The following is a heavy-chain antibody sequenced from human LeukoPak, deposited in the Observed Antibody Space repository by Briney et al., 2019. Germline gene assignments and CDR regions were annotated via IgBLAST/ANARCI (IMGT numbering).Heavy chain of an antibody. D-gene: IGHD2-8*01. J-gene: IGHJ4*02. Sequence: SETLSLTCTVSGGSIRSSYYYWGWIRQPPGKGLEWIGSIYDSGSTYYNPSLKSRVTISVDTSKNQFSLKLNSVTAADTAVYYCARRAVSVDYWGQGTLVTVSS. CDR3: ARRAVSVDY. CDR1: GGSIRSSYYY. V-gene: IGHV4-39*01. CDR2: IYDSGST.